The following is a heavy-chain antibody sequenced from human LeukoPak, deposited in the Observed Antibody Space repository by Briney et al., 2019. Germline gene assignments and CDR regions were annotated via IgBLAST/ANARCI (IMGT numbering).Heavy chain of an antibody. J-gene: IGHJ3*02. CDR1: GFTFDDYA. Sequence: GGSLRLSCAASGFTFDDYAMHWVRQAPGKGLEWVSGISWNSGSIGYADSVKGRFTISRDNAKNSLYLQMNSLRAEDTALYYCAKATNWNDRLAAFDIWGQGTMVTVSS. CDR3: AKATNWNDRLAAFDI. V-gene: IGHV3-9*01. D-gene: IGHD1-1*01. CDR2: ISWNSGSI.